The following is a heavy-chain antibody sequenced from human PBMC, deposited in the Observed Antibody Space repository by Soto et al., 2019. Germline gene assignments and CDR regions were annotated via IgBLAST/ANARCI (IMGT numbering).Heavy chain of an antibody. Sequence: GASVKVSCKASGYTFTSYDINWVRQATGQGLEWMGWMNPNSDDTAYAQKFQGRVTMTKNTSISTAYMELSSLRSEDTAVYYCARASQGSADYWGQGTLVTVSS. CDR2: MNPNSDDT. V-gene: IGHV1-8*01. CDR1: GYTFTSYD. CDR3: ARASQGSADY. J-gene: IGHJ4*02. D-gene: IGHD6-25*01.